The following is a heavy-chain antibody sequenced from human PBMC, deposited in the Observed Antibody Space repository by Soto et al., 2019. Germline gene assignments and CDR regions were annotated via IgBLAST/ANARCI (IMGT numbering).Heavy chain of an antibody. Sequence: PGGSLRLSCAASGFTFSGSAMHWVRQASGKGLEWVGRIRSKANSYATAYAASVKGRFTISRDDSKNTAYLQMNSLKTEDTAVYYCTRRGYSSLGYYYYGMDVWGQGTTVTVSS. CDR3: TRRGYSSLGYYYYGMDV. CDR2: IRSKANSYAT. J-gene: IGHJ6*02. D-gene: IGHD6-6*01. CDR1: GFTFSGSA. V-gene: IGHV3-73*01.